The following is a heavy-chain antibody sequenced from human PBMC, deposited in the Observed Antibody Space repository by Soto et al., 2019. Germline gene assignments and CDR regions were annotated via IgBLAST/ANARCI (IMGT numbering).Heavy chain of an antibody. Sequence: DVQLVESGGGLIQPGGSLRLSCAAFGLTVSGKKYMAWVRQAPGKGLEWVSGVYDIDGTYYADSVKGRFTSSRDSSKTIVYLQMNSLRPDDTAVYYCASWRLQEHAYDIWGLGTTVTVSS. J-gene: IGHJ3*02. V-gene: IGHV3-53*01. CDR1: GLTVSGKKY. CDR3: ASWRLQEHAYDI. CDR2: VYDIDGT. D-gene: IGHD4-4*01.